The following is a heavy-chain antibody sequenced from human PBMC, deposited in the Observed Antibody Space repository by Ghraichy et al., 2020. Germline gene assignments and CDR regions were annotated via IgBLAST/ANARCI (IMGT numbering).Heavy chain of an antibody. V-gene: IGHV3-9*01. D-gene: IGHD3-3*01. CDR1: GFTFDDYA. Sequence: SLNISCAASGFTFDDYAMHWVRQAPGKGLGWVSGISWNSGSIGYADSVKGRFTISRDNAKNSLYLQMNSLRAEDTALYYCAKSIFGVVSRSTFDYWGQGTLVTVSS. CDR2: ISWNSGSI. CDR3: AKSIFGVVSRSTFDY. J-gene: IGHJ4*02.